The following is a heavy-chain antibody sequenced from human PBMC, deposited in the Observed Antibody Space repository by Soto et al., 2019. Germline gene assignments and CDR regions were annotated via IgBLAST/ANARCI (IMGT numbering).Heavy chain of an antibody. CDR1: GGSVSSGNYF. J-gene: IGHJ6*04. CDR2: IHSSGST. D-gene: IGHD4-17*01. Sequence: SETLSLTCTVSGGSVSSGNYFWSWIRQPPGKGLEWIGYIHSSGSTNYNPSLKSRVTISADTSRNQLSLRLTSVTAADTAVYYCAILTKPTAVTTAFRGGYGLDVWGKGTTVTVSS. V-gene: IGHV4-61*01. CDR3: AILTKPTAVTTAFRGGYGLDV.